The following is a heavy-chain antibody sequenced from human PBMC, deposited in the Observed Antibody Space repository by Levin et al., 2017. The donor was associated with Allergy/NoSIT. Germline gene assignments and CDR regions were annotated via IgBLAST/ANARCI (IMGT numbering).Heavy chain of an antibody. J-gene: IGHJ3*02. D-gene: IGHD2-8*01. CDR2: IWSDGLHK. V-gene: IGHV3-33*01. CDR3: TREGPSSGTNPFDM. Sequence: PGESLKISCAVSGFTFNNHGMHWVRQAPGKGLEWVAVIWSDGLHKYYADSVKGRFTISRDESKNTVYLEMNSLRVDDTAVYFCTREGPSSGTNPFDMWGQGTMVAVSS. CDR1: GFTFNNHG.